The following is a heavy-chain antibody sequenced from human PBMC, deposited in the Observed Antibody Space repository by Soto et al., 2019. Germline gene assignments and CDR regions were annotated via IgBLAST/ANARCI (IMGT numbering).Heavy chain of an antibody. CDR1: GYPFTSSD. V-gene: IGHV1-8*01. J-gene: IGHJ4*02. CDR2: MNPNSGNT. CDR3: ARGGVFFFAAPTNPFDY. D-gene: IGHD3-10*01. Sequence: ASVKVSCKASGYPFTSSDINWVRQATGQGLEWMGWMNPNSGNTGYAQKFQGRVTMTRNTSISTAYMELSSLRSEDTAVYYCARGGVFFFAAPTNPFDYWGQGTLVTVSS.